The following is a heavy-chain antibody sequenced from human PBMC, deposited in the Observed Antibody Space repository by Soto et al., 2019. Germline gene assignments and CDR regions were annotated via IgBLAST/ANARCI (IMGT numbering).Heavy chain of an antibody. J-gene: IGHJ5*02. V-gene: IGHV4-34*01. Sequence: QVRLQQWGTGLLKSSETLSLTCAVYGGSFSGYYWSWLRQPPGEGLEWIGEINHSGSPNYNPSLKSRVTISVDTSKNQFSLKMTSVTAADTAVYYCATANWSHHYFDPWGQGTLVTVSS. CDR2: INHSGSP. CDR3: ATANWSHHYFDP. D-gene: IGHD1-1*01. CDR1: GGSFSGYY.